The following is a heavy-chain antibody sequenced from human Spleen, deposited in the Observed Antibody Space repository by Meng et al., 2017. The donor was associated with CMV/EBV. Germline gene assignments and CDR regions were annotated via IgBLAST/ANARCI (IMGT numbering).Heavy chain of an antibody. CDR3: ARFATVTTTSLRGGYYYYYYGMDV. CDR1: GGSISSDY. Sequence: SETLSLTCTVSGGSISSDYWSWIRQPPGKGLEGIGYIYYSASTNYNPSLKSRVTISVDTSKNQFSLKLSSVTAADTAVYYCARFATVTTTSLRGGYYYYYYGMDVWGQGTTVTVSS. J-gene: IGHJ6*02. D-gene: IGHD4-11*01. CDR2: IYYSAST. V-gene: IGHV4-59*01.